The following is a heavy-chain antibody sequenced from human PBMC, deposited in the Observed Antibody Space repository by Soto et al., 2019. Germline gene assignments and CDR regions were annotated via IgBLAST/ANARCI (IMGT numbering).Heavy chain of an antibody. CDR3: ARPNDYWNGYGPFDY. CDR1: GGSFSGYY. V-gene: IGHV4-31*11. CDR2: ISYTGNT. Sequence: PSETLSLTCAVYGGSFSGYYWSWVRQHPGKGLEWIGSISYTGNTYYNPSLENRLSISLDTSENRFYLRLNSVTAADTAIYYCARPNDYWNGYGPFDYWGQGSLVTVSS. D-gene: IGHD3-3*01. J-gene: IGHJ4*02.